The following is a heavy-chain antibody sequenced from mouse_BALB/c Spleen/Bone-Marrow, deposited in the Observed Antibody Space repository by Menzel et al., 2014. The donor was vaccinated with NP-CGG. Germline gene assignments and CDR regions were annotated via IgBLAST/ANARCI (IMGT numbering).Heavy chain of an antibody. CDR3: ARGGMTPFDF. CDR2: IGSGGRK. J-gene: IGHJ2*01. D-gene: IGHD2-13*01. V-gene: IGHV5-6-5*01. Sequence: DVKLVESRGGLVKPGGSLKLSCEASGITVSSYAMSWVRQTPEKRLEWVASIGSGGRKHYPDSVEGRLTISRDNARNILYLQVSSLRSEDTAMYYCARGGMTPFDFWGQGITLTVSS. CDR1: GITVSSYA.